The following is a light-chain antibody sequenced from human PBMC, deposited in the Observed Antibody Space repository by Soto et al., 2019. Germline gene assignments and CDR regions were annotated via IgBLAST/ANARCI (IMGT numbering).Light chain of an antibody. CDR2: EVS. Sequence: QSVLTQPPSASGSPAQSVTISCTGTSSDVGGYNYVSWYQQHPGKAPKLMIYEVSKRPSGVPDRFSGSKSGNTASLTVSGLQAEDEADYYCSSYAGSNNPVVFGGGTKVTVL. CDR3: SSYAGSNNPVV. V-gene: IGLV2-8*01. J-gene: IGLJ2*01. CDR1: SSDVGGYNY.